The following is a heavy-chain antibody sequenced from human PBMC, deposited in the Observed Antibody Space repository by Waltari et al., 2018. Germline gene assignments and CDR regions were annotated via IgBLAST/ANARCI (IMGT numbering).Heavy chain of an antibody. J-gene: IGHJ3*02. Sequence: EVQLVESGGGLVQPGGSLRLSCAASGFTFSSYWMHWVRQAPGKGLVWVSRINTDGSSTSYAESVKGRFTISRDNAKNTLYLQMNSLRAEDTAVYYCARDYGGNFFDIWGQGTMVTVSS. CDR3: ARDYGGNFFDI. D-gene: IGHD4-17*01. CDR2: INTDGSST. CDR1: GFTFSSYW. V-gene: IGHV3-74*01.